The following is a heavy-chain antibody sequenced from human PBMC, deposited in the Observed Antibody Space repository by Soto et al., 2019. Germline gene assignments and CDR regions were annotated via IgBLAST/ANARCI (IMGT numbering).Heavy chain of an antibody. CDR3: ARDPRTRPWMVRGVIPWFDP. V-gene: IGHV1-3*01. J-gene: IGHJ5*02. D-gene: IGHD3-10*01. Sequence: ASVKVSCKASGYIFTNYAMHWVRQAPGQRLEWMGWINAANGNTKYSQKFQGRVTITTDTSASTAYMELSSLRSEDTAVYYCARDPRTRPWMVRGVIPWFDPWGQGTLVTVSS. CDR1: GYIFTNYA. CDR2: INAANGNT.